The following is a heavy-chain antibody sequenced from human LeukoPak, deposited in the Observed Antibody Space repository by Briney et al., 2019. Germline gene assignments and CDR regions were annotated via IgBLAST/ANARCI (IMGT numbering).Heavy chain of an antibody. CDR1: GFTFSSYW. J-gene: IGHJ4*02. CDR2: INTDGSST. V-gene: IGHV3-74*01. D-gene: IGHD6-13*01. CDR3: ARAGGTGYSSSWIDY. Sequence: GGSLRLSCAASGFTFSSYWMHWVRHAPGKGLVWVSRINTDGSSTSYADSVKGRFTISRDNAKNTLYLQMNSLRAEDTAVYYCARAGGTGYSSSWIDYWGQGTLVTVSS.